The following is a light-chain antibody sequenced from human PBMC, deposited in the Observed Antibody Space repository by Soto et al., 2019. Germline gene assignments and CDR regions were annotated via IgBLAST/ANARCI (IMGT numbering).Light chain of an antibody. CDR2: EVS. J-gene: IGLJ3*02. V-gene: IGLV2-14*03. CDR1: SSDVGGYKY. Sequence: QAVLTQPASVSGSPGQSITISCTGTSSDVGGYKYVSWYQQHPGKAPQVLIYEVSNRPSGVSNRFSGSKSGNTASLTISRLQADDEADYYCSSYTSAQTWVFGGGTKVTVL. CDR3: SSYTSAQTWV.